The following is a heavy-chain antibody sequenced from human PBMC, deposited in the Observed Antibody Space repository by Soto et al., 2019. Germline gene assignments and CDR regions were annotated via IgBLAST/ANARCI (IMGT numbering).Heavy chain of an antibody. J-gene: IGHJ4*02. CDR2: IKQDGSKT. Sequence: PGGSLRLSCAASGFTFTSYWMSWVRQAPGKGLEWVANIKQDGSKTYYVDSVKGRFTISRDNAKSSLYLQLNSLSAEDTAVYYCARAILFRVVNLDYWGRGTLVTVSS. CDR1: GFTFTSYW. V-gene: IGHV3-7*01. CDR3: ARAILFRVVNLDY. D-gene: IGHD2-15*01.